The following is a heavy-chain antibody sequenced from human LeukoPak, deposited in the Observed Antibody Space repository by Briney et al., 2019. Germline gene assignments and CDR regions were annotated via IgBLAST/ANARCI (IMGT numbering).Heavy chain of an antibody. D-gene: IGHD6-19*01. V-gene: IGHV3-23*01. CDR3: AKSNSGWKPAFDY. Sequence: GGSLRLSCAASGFTFSSYGMSWVRQAPGKGLEWVSAISGSGGSTYYADSVKGRFTISRDNAKNSLYLQMNSLRAEDTGVYFCAKSNSGWKPAFDYWAQGTLVTVSS. J-gene: IGHJ4*02. CDR1: GFTFSSYG. CDR2: ISGSGGST.